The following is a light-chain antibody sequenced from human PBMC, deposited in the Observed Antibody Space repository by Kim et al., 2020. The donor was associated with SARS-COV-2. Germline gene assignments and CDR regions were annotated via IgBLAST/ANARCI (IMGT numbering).Light chain of an antibody. CDR1: QDITTA. V-gene: IGKV1D-13*01. J-gene: IGKJ1*01. CDR3: QQFKNYPRT. CDR2: DVS. Sequence: GDRVTITCRASQDITTALAWYQQKPGKTPKLLMYDVSTLESWVPSRFSGSGSGTDFTLTIGSLQPEDFATYYCQQFKNYPRTFGQGTKVDIK.